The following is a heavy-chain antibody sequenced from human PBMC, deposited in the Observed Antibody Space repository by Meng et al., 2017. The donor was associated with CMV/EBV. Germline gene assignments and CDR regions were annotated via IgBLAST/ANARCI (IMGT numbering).Heavy chain of an antibody. CDR2: LNTNGGNT. CDR3: ARGGGVVGAFDI. Sequence: ASVKVSCKASRYTFTSFDINWVRQAPGQGLEWMGWLNTNGGNTGFAQKFQGRVTITGDTSIRTAYMELSSLTSQDTAVYYCARGGGVVGAFDIWGRGTMVTVSS. D-gene: IGHD3-22*01. J-gene: IGHJ3*02. V-gene: IGHV1-8*01. CDR1: RYTFTSFD.